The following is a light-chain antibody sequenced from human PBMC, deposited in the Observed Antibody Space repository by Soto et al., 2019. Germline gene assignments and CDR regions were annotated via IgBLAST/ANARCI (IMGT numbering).Light chain of an antibody. V-gene: IGLV2-14*03. CDR2: DVS. J-gene: IGLJ2*01. CDR3: SSKTSSSTLVI. Sequence: QSALTQPASVSGSPGQSITISCTGTSSDIGGYNYVSWYQQHPGKAPEVIIFDVSNRPSGVSNRFSGSKSGNTASLSISGLQAEDEADYYCSSKTSSSTLVIFGGGTKLTVL. CDR1: SSDIGGYNY.